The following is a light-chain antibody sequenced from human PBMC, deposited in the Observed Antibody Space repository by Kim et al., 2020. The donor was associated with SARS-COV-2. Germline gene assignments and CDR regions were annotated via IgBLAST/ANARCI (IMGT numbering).Light chain of an antibody. Sequence: GKTVVSSCTRSSGAIGDYYVQWYQQRPGSAPTTVIYENHQRPSGIPDRFSGSIDSSSNSASLTISGLRTEDEADYYCQSYDLATWVFGGGTQLTVL. CDR2: ENH. V-gene: IGLV6-57*03. J-gene: IGLJ3*02. CDR3: QSYDLATWV. CDR1: SGAIGDYY.